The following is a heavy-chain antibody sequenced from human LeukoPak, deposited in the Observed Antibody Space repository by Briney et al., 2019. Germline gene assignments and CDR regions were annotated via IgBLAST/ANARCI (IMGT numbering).Heavy chain of an antibody. J-gene: IGHJ4*02. CDR3: ARGWGSWIQLWLLFPI. CDR1: GGSISSSSYY. D-gene: IGHD5-18*01. V-gene: IGHV4-39*07. CDR2: IYYSGST. Sequence: SETLSLTCTVSGGSISSSSYYWGWVRQPPGKGLEWIGSIYYSGSTYYNPSLKSRVTISVDTSKNQFYLKLSSVTAADTAVYYCARGWGSWIQLWLLFPIWGQGTLVTVSS.